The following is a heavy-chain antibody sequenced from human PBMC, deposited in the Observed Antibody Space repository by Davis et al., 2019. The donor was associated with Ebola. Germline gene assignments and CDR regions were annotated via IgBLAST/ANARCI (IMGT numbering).Heavy chain of an antibody. J-gene: IGHJ6*02. CDR1: GFTFSSYW. Sequence: GGSLRLSCAASGFTFSSYWMSWVRQAPGKGLEWVANIKQDGSEKYYVDSVKGRFTIARANAKNSLYLQMNSLRAEEPAVYYCASDSLESYYDFWSGYYPPRQYGMDVWGQGTTVTVSS. CDR2: IKQDGSEK. CDR3: ASDSLESYYDFWSGYYPPRQYGMDV. D-gene: IGHD3-3*01. V-gene: IGHV3-7*03.